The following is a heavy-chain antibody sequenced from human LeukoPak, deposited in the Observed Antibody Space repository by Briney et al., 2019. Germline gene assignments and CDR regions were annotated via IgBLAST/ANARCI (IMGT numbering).Heavy chain of an antibody. J-gene: IGHJ4*02. V-gene: IGHV4-59*01. CDR3: ARGQYSSSY. CDR2: IYYSGNT. Sequence: SETLSLTCTVPGGSISNYYWSWIRQPPGKGLEWIGYIYYSGNTNYNPSLESRVTISVDTSKNQFSLRLSSVTAADTAVYYCARGQYSSSYWGQGTLVTVSS. CDR1: GGSISNYY. D-gene: IGHD6-6*01.